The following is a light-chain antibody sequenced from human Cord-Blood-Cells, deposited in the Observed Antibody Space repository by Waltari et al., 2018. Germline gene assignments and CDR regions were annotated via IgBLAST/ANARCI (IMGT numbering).Light chain of an antibody. CDR2: QDS. V-gene: IGLV3-1*01. CDR3: QAWDSSTAV. CDR1: QLGDKY. Sequence: SYELTQPPSVSVSPGQPASITSPGAQLGDKYACWYQQKPGQSPGLVIYQDSKRPSGIPERFSGSNSGNTATLTISGTQAMDEADYYCQAWDSSTAVFGTGTKVTVL. J-gene: IGLJ1*01.